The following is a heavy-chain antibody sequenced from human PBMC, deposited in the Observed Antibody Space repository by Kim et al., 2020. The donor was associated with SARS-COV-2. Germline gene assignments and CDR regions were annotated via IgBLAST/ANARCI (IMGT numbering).Heavy chain of an antibody. CDR2: ISGSGGST. CDR3: AKDLGTGIAAAGKKPGYYFDY. Sequence: GGSLRLSCAASGFTFSSYAMSWVRQAPGKGLEWVSAISGSGGSTYYADSVKGRFTISRDNSKNTLYLQMNSLRAEDTAVYYCAKDLGTGIAAAGKKPGYYFDYWGQGTLVTVSS. V-gene: IGHV3-23*01. D-gene: IGHD6-13*01. CDR1: GFTFSSYA. J-gene: IGHJ4*02.